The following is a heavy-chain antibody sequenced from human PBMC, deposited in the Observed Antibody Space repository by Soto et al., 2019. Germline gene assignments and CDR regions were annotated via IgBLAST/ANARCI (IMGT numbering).Heavy chain of an antibody. D-gene: IGHD3-22*01. CDR2: ISSSAYT. V-gene: IGHV3-11*06. CDR3: ARNFDSGGYYSDY. Sequence: PGGSLRLSCAASGFPFSDYYMSWICQAPGEGLEWISYISSSAYTIYADSVKGRFTISRDNAKNSLFLQMTSLRVEDTAVYYCARNFDSGGYYSDYWGQGTLVTVSS. J-gene: IGHJ4*02. CDR1: GFPFSDYY.